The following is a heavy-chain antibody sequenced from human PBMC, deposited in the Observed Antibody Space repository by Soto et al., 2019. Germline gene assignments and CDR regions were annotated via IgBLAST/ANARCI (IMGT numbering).Heavy chain of an antibody. J-gene: IGHJ6*02. CDR1: GFTLSNYL. V-gene: IGHV3-7*03. CDR2: IKQDGGEK. Sequence: GGSLRLACAPCGFTLSNYLFRWVRQAPGKGLEWCAYIKQDGGEKKYVDSVKGRFTISRDNAKSSLYLQRNSLRVEDTAVYYCAKTSVLLPAATNRGAPYNYYALDVWGQGTTVTVSS. CDR3: AKTSVLLPAATNRGAPYNYYALDV. D-gene: IGHD2-2*01.